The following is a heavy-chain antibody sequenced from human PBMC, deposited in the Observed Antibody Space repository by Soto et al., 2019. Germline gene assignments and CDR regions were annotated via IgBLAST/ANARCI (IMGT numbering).Heavy chain of an antibody. CDR2: VYHTGNT. D-gene: IGHD3-10*01. V-gene: IGHV4-59*01. CDR3: AKSSGESYPGSRVFDF. CDR1: GVSITPYY. Sequence: LETLSLTXTVSGVSITPYYWTWIRHPPGKGLEWIGYVYHTGNTYYNPSLKSRVTISLDTSKNQVSLRLKSVTAADTAVYYCAKSSGESYPGSRVFDFWGQGTRVTVSS. J-gene: IGHJ4*02.